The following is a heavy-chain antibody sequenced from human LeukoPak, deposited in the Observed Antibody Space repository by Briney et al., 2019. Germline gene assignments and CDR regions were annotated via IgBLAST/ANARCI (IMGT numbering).Heavy chain of an antibody. CDR1: GYTFTSYY. J-gene: IGHJ4*02. CDR3: ARETIAAAGTQT. CDR2: INPSGGST. D-gene: IGHD6-13*01. Sequence: EASVKVSCKASGYTFTSYYMHWVRQAPGQGLEWMGTINPSGGSTSYAQKFQGRVTMTRDTSTSTVYMELSSLRSEDTAVYYCARETIAAAGTQTWGQGTLVTVSS. V-gene: IGHV1-46*01.